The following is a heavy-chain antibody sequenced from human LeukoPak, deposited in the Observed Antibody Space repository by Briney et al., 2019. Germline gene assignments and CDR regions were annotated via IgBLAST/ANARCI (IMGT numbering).Heavy chain of an antibody. Sequence: GGSLRLSCAASGFIFSHHSMNWVRQAPGKGLEWVSYISSSSVTTYYADSVKGRFTVSRDNAKDSLNLQMNYLRDEDTAVYYCARGSLRSGSLIDYWGQGTLVTVSS. CDR2: ISSSSVTT. D-gene: IGHD6-19*01. CDR3: ARGSLRSGSLIDY. CDR1: GFIFSHHS. J-gene: IGHJ4*02. V-gene: IGHV3-48*02.